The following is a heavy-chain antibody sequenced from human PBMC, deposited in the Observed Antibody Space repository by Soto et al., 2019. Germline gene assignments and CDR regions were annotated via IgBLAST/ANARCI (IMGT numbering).Heavy chain of an antibody. J-gene: IGHJ6*03. CDR1: GFDFKTYA. Sequence: EQLLASGGAVVQPGKSLRLSCVASGFDFKTYAMNWVRQVPGRGLEWLAVISADGSDAYYTASVKGRFTIARDNSKNTLYLQMNSLRAEDTAVYYCARGYPLWSPYFYYYMDVWGQGTTVTVSS. D-gene: IGHD5-18*01. CDR3: ARGYPLWSPYFYYYMDV. V-gene: IGHV3-30*04. CDR2: ISADGSDA.